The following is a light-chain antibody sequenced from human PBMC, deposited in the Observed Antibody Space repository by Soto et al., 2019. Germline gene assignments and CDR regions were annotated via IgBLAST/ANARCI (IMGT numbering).Light chain of an antibody. CDR1: SSNIGSNY. J-gene: IGLJ2*01. CDR2: RND. CDR3: AAWDDSLSGPV. V-gene: IGLV1-47*01. Sequence: QSVLTQPPSASGTPGQRVTISCSGSSSNIGSNYVYWYQQLPRTAPKLLIYRNDHRPSGVPDRFSGSKSGTSASLAISGLRSEDEADYYCAAWDDSLSGPVFGGGTKVTVL.